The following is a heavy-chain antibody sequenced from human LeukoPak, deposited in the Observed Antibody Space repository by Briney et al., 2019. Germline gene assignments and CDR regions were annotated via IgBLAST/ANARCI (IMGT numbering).Heavy chain of an antibody. D-gene: IGHD6-13*01. Sequence: SETLSLTCTVSGGSISSYYWSWIRQPPGKGLEWLGYIYYSGSTNYNPSLKSRVTISVDTSKNQFSLKLSSVTAADTAVYYCARLLISSSWYYDYWGQGTLVTVSS. CDR2: IYYSGST. CDR3: ARLLISSSWYYDY. J-gene: IGHJ4*02. CDR1: GGSISSYY. V-gene: IGHV4-59*08.